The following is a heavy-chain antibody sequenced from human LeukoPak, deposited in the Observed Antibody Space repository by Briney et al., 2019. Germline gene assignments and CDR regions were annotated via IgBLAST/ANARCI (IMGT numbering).Heavy chain of an antibody. V-gene: IGHV3-53*01. CDR3: ASEPLPGVPLYFQH. CDR2: IYSGGST. J-gene: IGHJ1*01. Sequence: GRSLRLSCAASGFTVSSNYMSWVRQAPGKGLEWVSVIYSGGSTYYADSVKGRFTISRDNSKNTLYLQMNSLRAEDTAVYYCASEPLPGVPLYFQHWGQGTLVTVSS. D-gene: IGHD3-10*01. CDR1: GFTVSSNY.